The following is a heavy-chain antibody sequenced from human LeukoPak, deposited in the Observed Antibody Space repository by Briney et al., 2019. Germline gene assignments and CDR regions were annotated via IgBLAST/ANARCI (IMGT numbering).Heavy chain of an antibody. CDR2: ISAYNGNT. J-gene: IGHJ4*02. CDR3: ATPYYYDSSGYYPTPFDY. V-gene: IGHV1-18*01. CDR1: GYTFTSYG. Sequence: ASVKVSCKASGYTFTSYGISWVRQAPGQGLEWMGWISAYNGNTNYAQKLQGRVTMTTDTSTSTAYMELRSLRSGDTAVYYCATPYYYDSSGYYPTPFDYWGQGTLVTVSS. D-gene: IGHD3-22*01.